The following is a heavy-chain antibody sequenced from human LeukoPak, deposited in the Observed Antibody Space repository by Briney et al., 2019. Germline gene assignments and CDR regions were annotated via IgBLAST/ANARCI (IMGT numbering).Heavy chain of an antibody. Sequence: PSETLSLTCTVSGGSVSSGSYYWSWIRQPPGKGLEWIGYIYYSESTNYNPSLKSRVTISVDTSKNQFSLKLSSVTAADTAVYYCARRERGRRGGYFDYWGQGTLVTVSS. CDR2: IYYSEST. V-gene: IGHV4-61*01. CDR3: ARRERGRRGGYFDY. D-gene: IGHD1-26*01. J-gene: IGHJ4*02. CDR1: GGSVSSGSYY.